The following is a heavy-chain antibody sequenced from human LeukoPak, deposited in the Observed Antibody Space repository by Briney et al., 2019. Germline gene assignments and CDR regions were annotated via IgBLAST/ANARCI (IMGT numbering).Heavy chain of an antibody. Sequence: ASVKVSCKASGGTFISYAISWVRQAPGQGLEWMGGIIPIFGTANYAQKFQGRVTITADESTSTAYMELSSLRSEDTAVYYCARATYYYDSSGYFSLDLWGRGTLVTVSS. CDR1: GGTFISYA. J-gene: IGHJ2*01. CDR2: IIPIFGTA. V-gene: IGHV1-69*13. CDR3: ARATYYYDSSGYFSLDL. D-gene: IGHD3-22*01.